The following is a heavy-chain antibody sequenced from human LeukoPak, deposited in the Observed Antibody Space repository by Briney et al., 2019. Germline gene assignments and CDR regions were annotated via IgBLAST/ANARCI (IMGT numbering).Heavy chain of an antibody. J-gene: IGHJ6*02. Sequence: GGSLRLSCAASGFTFSNYAMNWVRQAPGKGLEWVSAISGSGGSTYYADSVKGRFTISRDNSKNTLYLQMNSLRAEDTAVYYCAKVFDPSSSWSYYYYYGMDVWGQGTTVTVSS. CDR1: GFTFSNYA. CDR2: ISGSGGST. CDR3: AKVFDPSSSWSYYYYYGMDV. D-gene: IGHD6-13*01. V-gene: IGHV3-23*01.